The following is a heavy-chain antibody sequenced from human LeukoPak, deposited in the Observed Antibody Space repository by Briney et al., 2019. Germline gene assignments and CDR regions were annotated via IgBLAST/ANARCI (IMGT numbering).Heavy chain of an antibody. J-gene: IGHJ4*02. CDR3: AKDPDGGMVGNFDY. Sequence: GRSLRLSCAASGFTFDDYAMHLVRQAPGKGLEWVSGISWNSGSIGYADSVKGRFTISRDNAKNSLYLQMNSLRAEDTALYYCAKDPDGGMVGNFDYWGQGTLVTVSS. CDR2: ISWNSGSI. CDR1: GFTFDDYA. V-gene: IGHV3-9*01. D-gene: IGHD2-15*01.